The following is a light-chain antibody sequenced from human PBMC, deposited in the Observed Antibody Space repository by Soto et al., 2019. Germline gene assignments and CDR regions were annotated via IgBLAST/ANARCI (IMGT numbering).Light chain of an antibody. CDR1: YSNIGSNF. J-gene: IGLJ3*02. V-gene: IGLV1-44*01. CDR3: SPWDDSLEGPV. Sequence: QSVLTQPPSASATPGQTVTISCSGRYSNIGSNFVSWYQRLPGTAPKLLLYSINQRPSAGPDRFSWATSGTTASLTTSGLQSADEADYFCSPWDDSLEGPVFGGGTKLTVL. CDR2: SIN.